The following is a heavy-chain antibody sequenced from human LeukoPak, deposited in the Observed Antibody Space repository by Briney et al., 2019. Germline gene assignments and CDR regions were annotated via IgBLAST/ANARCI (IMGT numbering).Heavy chain of an antibody. V-gene: IGHV4-59*01. CDR1: GGSISSYY. CDR3: ARGVYIAAAQYGY. Sequence: SETLSLTWTVSGGSISSYYWSWIRQPPGKGLEWIGYIYYSGATNYNPSLKSRVTTSVDTSKNQFSLKLSSVTAADTAVYYCARGVYIAAAQYGYWGQGTLVTVSS. CDR2: IYYSGAT. J-gene: IGHJ4*02. D-gene: IGHD6-13*01.